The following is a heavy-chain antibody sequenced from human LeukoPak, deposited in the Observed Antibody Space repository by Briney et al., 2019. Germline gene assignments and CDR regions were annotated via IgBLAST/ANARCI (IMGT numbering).Heavy chain of an antibody. CDR3: ATFWSGTYYFDY. CDR2: FDPEDGET. Sequence: ASVKVSCKVSGYTLTELSMHWVRQAPGKGLEWMGGFDPEDGETIYAQKFQGRVTMTEDTSTDTAYMELSSLRSEDTAVYYCATFWSGTYYFDYWGQGTLVTVSS. J-gene: IGHJ4*02. CDR1: GYTLTELS. V-gene: IGHV1-24*01. D-gene: IGHD3-3*01.